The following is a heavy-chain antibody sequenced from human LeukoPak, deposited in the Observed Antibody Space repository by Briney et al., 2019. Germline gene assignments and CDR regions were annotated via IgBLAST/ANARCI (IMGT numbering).Heavy chain of an antibody. V-gene: IGHV1-18*01. J-gene: IGHJ6*02. Sequence: RASVKVSCKASGYTFTSYGISWVRQAPGQGLEWMGWISAYNGNTNYAQKLQGRVTMTTDTSTSTAYMELRSLRSDDTAVYYCAREVVVPAAFFYGMDVWGRGTTVTVSS. D-gene: IGHD2-2*01. CDR2: ISAYNGNT. CDR1: GYTFTSYG. CDR3: AREVVVPAAFFYGMDV.